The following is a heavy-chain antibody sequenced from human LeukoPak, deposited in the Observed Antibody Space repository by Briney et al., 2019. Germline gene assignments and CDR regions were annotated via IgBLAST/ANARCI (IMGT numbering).Heavy chain of an antibody. D-gene: IGHD5-18*01. CDR2: ISSSGSTI. CDR1: GFTFSDYY. J-gene: IGHJ4*02. CDR3: ARSDLTAMVRDY. Sequence: PGGSLRLSCAASGFTFSDYYMSWIRQAPGKGLEWVSYISSSGSTIYYADSVKGRFAISRDNAKNSLYLQMNSLRAEDTAVYYCARSDLTAMVRDYWGQGTLVTVSS. V-gene: IGHV3-11*01.